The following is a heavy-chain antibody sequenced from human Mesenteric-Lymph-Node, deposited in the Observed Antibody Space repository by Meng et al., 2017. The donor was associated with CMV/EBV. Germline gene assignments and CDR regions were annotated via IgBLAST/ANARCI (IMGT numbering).Heavy chain of an antibody. CDR2: MSPNSGNT. J-gene: IGHJ4*02. CDR3: ARGGTLYSDAYEDY. V-gene: IGHV1-8*02. CDR1: GYTFTSYY. Sequence: ASVKVSCKASGYTFTSYYMHWVRQAPGQGLEWMGWMSPNSGNTGYAQKFLGRVTMTRDTSVSTAYMELSSLRSDDTAVYYCARGGTLYSDAYEDYWGQGTLVTVSS. D-gene: IGHD3-16*01.